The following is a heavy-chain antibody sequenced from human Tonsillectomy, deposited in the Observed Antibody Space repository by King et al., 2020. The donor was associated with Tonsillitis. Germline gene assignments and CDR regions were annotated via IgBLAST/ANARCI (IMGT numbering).Heavy chain of an antibody. Sequence: VQLVESGGGVVQPGGSLRLSCAASGFTFSSYGMHWVRQAPGKGLEWVAFIRYDGSNKYYADSVKGRFTISRDNSKNTLYLQMNSLRAEDTAVYYCAKVVPAEGGLQHWGQGALVTVSS. D-gene: IGHD2-2*01. V-gene: IGHV3-30*02. CDR1: GFTFSSYG. CDR2: IRYDGSNK. CDR3: AKVVPAEGGLQH. J-gene: IGHJ1*01.